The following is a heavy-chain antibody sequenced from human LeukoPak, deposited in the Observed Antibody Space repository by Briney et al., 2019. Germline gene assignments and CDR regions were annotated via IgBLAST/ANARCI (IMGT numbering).Heavy chain of an antibody. CDR1: GFTFTSSA. J-gene: IGHJ4*02. CDR3: AAAHYYDSSGYNTHRGSRDDYFDY. D-gene: IGHD3-22*01. CDR2: IVVDSGNT. Sequence: LVKVSCKASGFTFTSSAVQWVRQARGQRLEWIGWIVVDSGNTNYAQKFQERVTITRDMSTSTAYMELSSLRSEDTAVYYCAAAHYYDSSGYNTHRGSRDDYFDYWGQGTLVTVSS. V-gene: IGHV1-58*01.